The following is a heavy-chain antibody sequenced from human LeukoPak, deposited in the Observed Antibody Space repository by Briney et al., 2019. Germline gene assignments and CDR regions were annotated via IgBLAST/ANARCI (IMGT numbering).Heavy chain of an antibody. CDR2: IYYTGST. D-gene: IGHD3-3*01. CDR3: ARDTIFGEYFDY. CDR1: GGSISSYY. V-gene: IGHV4-59*01. Sequence: PSGTLSLTCAVSGGSISSYYSSWIRQPPGRGLGWIGYIYYTGSTTYTPSPKSRVTISVDTSKNQFSLRLSSVTAAHTAVYYCARDTIFGEYFDYWGQGTLVTVSS. J-gene: IGHJ4*02.